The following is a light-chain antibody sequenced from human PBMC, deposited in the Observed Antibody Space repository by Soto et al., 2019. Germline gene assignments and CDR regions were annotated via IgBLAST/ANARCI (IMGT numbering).Light chain of an antibody. CDR3: SSYAGTNNV. J-gene: IGLJ1*01. CDR2: EVT. Sequence: QSALTQPPSASGSPGQSVTISCTGTSSDVGSYNYVSWYQQHPGKAPKLMIYEVTKRPSGVPDRFSGSKSGNTASLTVSGLQAEDEADYYCSSYAGTNNVFGIGTKLTVL. CDR1: SSDVGSYNY. V-gene: IGLV2-8*01.